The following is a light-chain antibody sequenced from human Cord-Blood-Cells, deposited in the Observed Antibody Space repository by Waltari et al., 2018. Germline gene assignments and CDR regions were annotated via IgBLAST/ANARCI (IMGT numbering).Light chain of an antibody. V-gene: IGLV3-19*01. J-gene: IGLJ2*01. CDR2: GKN. Sequence: SSELTQDPAVSVALGQTVRHTCQGASLRSYYASWYQPKPGQAPVLVIYGKNNRPSGIPDRFSGSSSGNTASLTITGAQAEDEADYYCNSRDSSGNHHVVFGGGTKLTVL. CDR1: SLRSYY. CDR3: NSRDSSGNHHVV.